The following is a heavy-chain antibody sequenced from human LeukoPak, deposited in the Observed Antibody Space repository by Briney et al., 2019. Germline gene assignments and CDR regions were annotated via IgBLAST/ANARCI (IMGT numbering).Heavy chain of an antibody. J-gene: IGHJ5*02. CDR3: AREPCSSTSCAEAA. V-gene: IGHV4-34*01. CDR2: INHSGST. D-gene: IGHD2-2*01. CDR1: GGSFSGYN. Sequence: SETLSLTCAVYGGSFSGYNWSWLRQPPGKGLEWIGEINHSGSTNYNPSLKSRVTISVDMSKNQFSLKLSSVTAADTAVYYCAREPCSSTSCAEAAWGQGTLVTVSS.